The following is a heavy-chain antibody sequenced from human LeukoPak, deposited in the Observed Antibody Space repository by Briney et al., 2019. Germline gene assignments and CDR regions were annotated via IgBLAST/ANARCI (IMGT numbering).Heavy chain of an antibody. V-gene: IGHV1-24*01. CDR2: FDPEDGET. J-gene: IGHJ4*02. D-gene: IGHD6-19*01. CDR1: GYTLTELS. CDR3: ATQQKQRAVAAQYYFDY. Sequence: ASVKVSCKVSGYTLTELSTHWVRQAPGKGLEWMGGFDPEDGETIYAQKFQGRVTMTEDTSTDTAYMELSSLRSEDTAVYYCATQQKQRAVAAQYYFDYWGQGTLVTVSS.